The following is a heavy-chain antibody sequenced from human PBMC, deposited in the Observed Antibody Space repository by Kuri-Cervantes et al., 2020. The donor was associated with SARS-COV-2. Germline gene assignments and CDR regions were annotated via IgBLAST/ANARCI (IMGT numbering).Heavy chain of an antibody. D-gene: IGHD5-18*01. J-gene: IGHJ6*02. CDR3: ARWGPVDSATSYYYYGMDV. Sequence: GGSLRLSCAASGFTFSSYSMNWVRQAPGKGLEWVSCISSSSSYIYYADSVKGRFTISRDNAKNSLYLQMNSLRADDTAVYYCARWGPVDSATSYYYYGMDVWGQGTTVTVSS. CDR2: ISSSSSYI. V-gene: IGHV3-21*01. CDR1: GFTFSSYS.